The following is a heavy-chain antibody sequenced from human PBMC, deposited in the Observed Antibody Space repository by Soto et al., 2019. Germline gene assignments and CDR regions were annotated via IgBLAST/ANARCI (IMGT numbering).Heavy chain of an antibody. D-gene: IGHD6-19*01. CDR2: INWNGGST. CDR1: GFTFDDYG. Sequence: EVQLVESGGGVVRPGGSLRLSCAASGFTFDDYGMSWVRQAPGKGLEWVSGINWNGGSTGYADSVKGRFTISRANAKNSPYLQMNSRRAEDTALYYCARLYSSGCYGPGRYWGQGTLVTVSS. V-gene: IGHV3-20*04. J-gene: IGHJ4*02. CDR3: ARLYSSGCYGPGRY.